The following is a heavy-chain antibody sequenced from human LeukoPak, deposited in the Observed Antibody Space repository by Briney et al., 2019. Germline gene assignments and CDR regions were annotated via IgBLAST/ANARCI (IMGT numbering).Heavy chain of an antibody. D-gene: IGHD6-19*01. CDR2: IYYTGTT. V-gene: IGHV4-39*01. Sequence: SVTLSLTCTVSGGSISSSSYYWGWIRQPPGKGLEWIGTIYYTGTTYYSPSLKSRLTISVDTSKNQFSLKLNSVTAADTAVYYCARSLRIAVAAFNYWGQGTLVTVSS. CDR3: ARSLRIAVAAFNY. J-gene: IGHJ4*02. CDR1: GGSISSSSYY.